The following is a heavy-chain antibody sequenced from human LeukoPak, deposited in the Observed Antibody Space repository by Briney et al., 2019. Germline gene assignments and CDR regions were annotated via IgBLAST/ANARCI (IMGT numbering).Heavy chain of an antibody. CDR1: GFTFSSYA. J-gene: IGHJ4*02. Sequence: PGGSLRLSCAASGFTFSSYAMHWVRQAPGKGLEWVAVISYDGSNKYYADSVKGRFTISRDNSKNTLYLQMNSLRAEDTAVYYCARDQHYDYVWGSYRFATYDYWGQGTLVTVSS. V-gene: IGHV3-30-3*01. D-gene: IGHD3-16*02. CDR2: ISYDGSNK. CDR3: ARDQHYDYVWGSYRFATYDY.